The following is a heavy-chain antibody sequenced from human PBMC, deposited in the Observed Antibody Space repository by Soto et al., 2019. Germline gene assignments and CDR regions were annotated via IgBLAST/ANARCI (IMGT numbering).Heavy chain of an antibody. CDR2: INAGNGNT. J-gene: IGHJ4*02. V-gene: IGHV1-3*01. CDR3: ARVSGWYFLDY. D-gene: IGHD6-19*01. Sequence: ASVKVSCKASGYTFTSYAMHWVRQAPGQRLEWMGWINAGNGNTKYSQKFQGRVTTTRDTSASTVYMELSSLRSEDTAVYYCARVSGWYFLDYWGQGTLVTVSS. CDR1: GYTFTSYA.